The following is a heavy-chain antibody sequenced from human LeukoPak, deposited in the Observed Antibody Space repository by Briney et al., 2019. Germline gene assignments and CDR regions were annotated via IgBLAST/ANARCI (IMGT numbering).Heavy chain of an antibody. CDR3: AKDAQLRSRWFDP. D-gene: IGHD2/OR15-2a*01. CDR2: IWYDGSNK. Sequence: GGSLRLSCAASGFTFSSCGMHWVRQAPGKGLEWVAVIWYDGSNKYYADSVKGRFTISRDNSKNTLYLQMNSLRAEDTAVYYCAKDAQLRSRWFDPRGQGTLVTVSS. J-gene: IGHJ5*02. CDR1: GFTFSSCG. V-gene: IGHV3-33*06.